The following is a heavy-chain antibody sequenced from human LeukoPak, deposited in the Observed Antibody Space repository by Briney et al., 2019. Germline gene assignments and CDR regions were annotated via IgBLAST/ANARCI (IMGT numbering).Heavy chain of an antibody. D-gene: IGHD1-14*01. J-gene: IGHJ5*02. CDR1: AYSISSAYY. V-gene: IGHV4-38-2*02. Sequence: KPSETLSLTCAVSAYSISSAYYWGWIRQPPGKGLEWIGSIYHSGSTYYNPSLKSRVTISVDTSKNQFSLKLSSVTAADTAVYYCARDLSGILRNWFDPWGQGTLVTVSS. CDR3: ARDLSGILRNWFDP. CDR2: IYHSGST.